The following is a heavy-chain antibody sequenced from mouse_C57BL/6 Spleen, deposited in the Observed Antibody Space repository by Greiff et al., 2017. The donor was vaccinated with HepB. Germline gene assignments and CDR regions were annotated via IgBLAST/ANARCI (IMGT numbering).Heavy chain of an antibody. V-gene: IGHV5-12*01. CDR2: ISNGGGST. D-gene: IGHD2-12*01. CDR1: GFTFSDYY. Sequence: EVQGVESGGGLVQPGGSLKLSCAASGFTFSDYYMYWVRQTPEKRLEWVAYISNGGGSTYYPDTVKGRFTISRDNAKNTLYLQMSRLKSEDTAMYYCARQGVYNYDRYFDYWGQGTTLTVSS. CDR3: ARQGVYNYDRYFDY. J-gene: IGHJ2*01.